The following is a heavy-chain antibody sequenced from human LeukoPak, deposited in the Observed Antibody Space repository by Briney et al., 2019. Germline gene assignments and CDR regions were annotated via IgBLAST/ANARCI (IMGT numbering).Heavy chain of an antibody. D-gene: IGHD1-26*01. V-gene: IGHV4-4*07. CDR3: GRQGYTASYYFLDF. Sequence: SETLSLTCTVSSGSINSYYWGWVRQPPGKGLEWIGRTYTTGATQYNPSLKSRVTMSIDTSTNQFSLNLRSMTAADTAVYYCGRQGYTASYYFLDFWSQGTLVAVS. CDR1: SGSINSYY. J-gene: IGHJ4*02. CDR2: TYTTGAT.